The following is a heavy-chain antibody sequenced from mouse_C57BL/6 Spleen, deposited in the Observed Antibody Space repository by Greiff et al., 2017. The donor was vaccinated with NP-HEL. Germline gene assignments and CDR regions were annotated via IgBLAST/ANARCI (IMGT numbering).Heavy chain of an antibody. CDR1: GYTFTDYN. J-gene: IGHJ1*03. CDR2: INPNNGGT. V-gene: IGHV1-18*01. CDR3: ARSDDYEYFDV. Sequence: VQLQQSGPELVKPGASVKIPCKASGYTFTDYNMDWVKQSHGKSLEWIGDINPNNGGTIYNQKFKGKATLTVDKSSSTAYMELLSLTSEDTAVYYCARSDDYEYFDVWGTGTTVTVSS. D-gene: IGHD2-4*01.